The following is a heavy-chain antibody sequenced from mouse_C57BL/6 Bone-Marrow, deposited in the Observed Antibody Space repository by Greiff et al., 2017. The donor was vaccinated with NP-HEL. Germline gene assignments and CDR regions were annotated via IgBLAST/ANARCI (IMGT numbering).Heavy chain of an antibody. CDR3: TSLLCYPDY. CDR2: IYLGNGYT. J-gene: IGHJ2*01. V-gene: IGHV1-58*01. D-gene: IGHD2-1*01. Sequence: VQLQQSGAELVRPGSSVKMSCKTSGYTFTSYGINWVKQRPGQGLEWIGYIYLGNGYTKYNEKFKGKATLTSDTSSSTAYMQLSSLASDDSAIYFWTSLLCYPDYWGQGTTLTVSS. CDR1: GYTFTSYG.